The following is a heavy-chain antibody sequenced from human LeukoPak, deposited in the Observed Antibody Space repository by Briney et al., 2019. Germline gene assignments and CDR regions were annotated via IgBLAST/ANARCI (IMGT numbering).Heavy chain of an antibody. J-gene: IGHJ4*02. CDR3: ARPYCGGDCYSDY. V-gene: IGHV3-30*04. CDR2: ISYDGSNK. Sequence: GGSLRLSCAASGVTFSSFAMHWVRQAPGKGLEWVAVISYDGSNKYYADSVKGRFTISRDNSKNTLYLQMNSLRAEDTAVYYCARPYCGGDCYSDYWGQGTLVTVSS. CDR1: GVTFSSFA. D-gene: IGHD2-21*02.